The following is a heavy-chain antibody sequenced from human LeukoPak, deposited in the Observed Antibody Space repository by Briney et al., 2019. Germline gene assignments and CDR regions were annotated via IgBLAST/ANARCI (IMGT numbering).Heavy chain of an antibody. CDR3: AKEALRSGAFDI. V-gene: IGHV3-9*01. J-gene: IGHJ3*02. CDR2: ISWNSGSI. D-gene: IGHD3-10*01. CDR1: GFTFDDYA. Sequence: QPGRSLRLSCAASGFTFDDYAMHWVRQAPGKGLEWVSGISWNSGSIDYADSVKGRFTISRDNAKNSLYLQMNSLRAEDTALYYCAKEALRSGAFDIWGQGTMVTVSS.